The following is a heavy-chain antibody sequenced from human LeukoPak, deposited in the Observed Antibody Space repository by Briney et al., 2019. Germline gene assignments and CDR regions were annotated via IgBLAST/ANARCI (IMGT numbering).Heavy chain of an antibody. Sequence: XXXCXXSXXSXXDSXXSXXRQAPXKGLEWVADIKKDGSVKEYVDSVKGRFTISRDNAKNSLYLQMDSLRAEDTAGYYCATYTHWVSWDVWDQGTTVSVSS. J-gene: IGHJ6*02. CDR3: ATYTHWVSWDV. CDR2: IKKDGSVK. D-gene: IGHD7-27*01. V-gene: IGHV3-7*01. CDR1: XXSXXDSX.